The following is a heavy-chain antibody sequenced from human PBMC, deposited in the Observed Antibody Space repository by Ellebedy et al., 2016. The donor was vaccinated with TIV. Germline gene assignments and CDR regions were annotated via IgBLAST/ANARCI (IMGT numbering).Heavy chain of an antibody. CDR1: GFTFSTYW. V-gene: IGHV3-74*01. Sequence: GESLKISCAASGFTFSTYWMHWVRQGPGEGLVWVSRVKGDGSHTIYADSVKGRFTISRDNAKNTLFLQMNSLRAEDTAVYYCVRDNDRWSFDYWGQGILVTVSS. CDR3: VRDNDRWSFDY. J-gene: IGHJ4*02. CDR2: VKGDGSHT. D-gene: IGHD1-1*01.